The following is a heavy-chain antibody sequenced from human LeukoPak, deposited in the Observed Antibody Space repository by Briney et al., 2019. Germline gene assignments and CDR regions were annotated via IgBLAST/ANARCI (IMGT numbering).Heavy chain of an antibody. J-gene: IGHJ3*02. CDR2: INPNNGGT. D-gene: IGHD5-24*01. V-gene: IGHV1-2*06. CDR1: GYTFTGYF. CDR3: ARVGDGLNDAFDI. Sequence: ASVKVSCKASGYTFTGYFMNWVRQAPGQGLEWMGRINPNNGGTNYAQNFQVRVTMTRDTSISTAYMELSSLRSEDTAVYYCARVGDGLNDAFDIWAKGQWSPSLQ.